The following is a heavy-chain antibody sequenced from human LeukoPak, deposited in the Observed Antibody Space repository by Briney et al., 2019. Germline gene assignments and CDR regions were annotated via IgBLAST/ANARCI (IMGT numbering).Heavy chain of an antibody. Sequence: GGSLRLSCAASGFTFSSYDMHWVRQAPGKGLEWVSAICTAGDTYYPDSVKNRFTISRENAKNYLYLEMNSVGAGDTGVYFCAKSGGDDDAFDIWGRGTMVSVSS. CDR2: ICTAGDT. D-gene: IGHD3-10*01. V-gene: IGHV3-13*01. CDR1: GFTFSSYD. CDR3: AKSGGDDDAFDI. J-gene: IGHJ3*02.